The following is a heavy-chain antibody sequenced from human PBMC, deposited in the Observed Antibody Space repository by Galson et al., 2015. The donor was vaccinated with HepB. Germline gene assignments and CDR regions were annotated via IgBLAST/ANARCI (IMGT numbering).Heavy chain of an antibody. CDR1: GGIFSNYG. Sequence: SVKVSCKASGGIFSNYGISWVRQAPGQGLEWMGGIIPTLITANYAQKFQGRVTITADESTSTVYMELRSLRPEDTAVYFCARDRLEKYYDFSDGMDVWGQGTTVNVSS. V-gene: IGHV1-69*13. D-gene: IGHD3-3*01. CDR3: ARDRLEKYYDFSDGMDV. CDR2: IIPTLITA. J-gene: IGHJ6*02.